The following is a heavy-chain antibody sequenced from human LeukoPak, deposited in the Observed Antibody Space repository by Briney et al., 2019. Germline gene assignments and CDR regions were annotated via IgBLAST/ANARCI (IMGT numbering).Heavy chain of an antibody. D-gene: IGHD3-10*01. V-gene: IGHV3-48*03. CDR1: GFTFNTYE. CDR3: AKAAGSDPNYYFGY. Sequence: PGGSLRLSCAASGFTFNTYEMNWVRQAPGKGLEWVSYISDSGSNIYYADSVKGRFTISRDNSKNTLYLQMNSLRADDTAAYFCAKAAGSDPNYYFGYWGQGTLVTVSS. CDR2: ISDSGSNI. J-gene: IGHJ4*02.